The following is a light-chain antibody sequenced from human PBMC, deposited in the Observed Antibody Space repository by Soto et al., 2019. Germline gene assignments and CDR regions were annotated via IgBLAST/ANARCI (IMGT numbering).Light chain of an antibody. CDR2: DAS. CDR1: QSVSSY. CDR3: QQRTNWPRTWT. V-gene: IGKV3-11*01. Sequence: PGERATLSCRASQSVSSYLAWYQQKPGQAPRLLIYDASSRATGIPARSSGSGSGTDFTLTVSSLEPEDCAVYYCQQRTNWPRTWTFGQGTKVDIK. J-gene: IGKJ1*01.